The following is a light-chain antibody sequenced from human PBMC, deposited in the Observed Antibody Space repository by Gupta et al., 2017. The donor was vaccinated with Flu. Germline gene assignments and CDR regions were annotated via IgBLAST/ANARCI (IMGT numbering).Light chain of an antibody. V-gene: IGLV2-23*02. Sequence: QSALTQPASVSGSPGQSITVSCTGTSSDVGAYNHVSWYQQYPGKAPKVIMYEVSKRPSGASNRFSGSKSGNTASLTISGLQAEDEADYYCCSHAGSTFWVFGGGTKLTVL. CDR3: CSHAGSTFWV. J-gene: IGLJ3*02. CDR1: SSDVGAYNH. CDR2: EVS.